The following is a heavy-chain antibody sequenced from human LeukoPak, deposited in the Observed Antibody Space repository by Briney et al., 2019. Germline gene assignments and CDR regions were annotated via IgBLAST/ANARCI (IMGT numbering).Heavy chain of an antibody. V-gene: IGHV3-13*01. CDR3: ARGVGDYEGYFDY. J-gene: IGHJ4*02. CDR1: GFTFGSHA. Sequence: GGSLRLSCAASGFTFGSHAMGWVRQAPGKGLEWVSAIGTAGDTYYPGSVKGRFTISRENAKNSLYLQMNSLRAEDTAVYYCARGVGDYEGYFDYWGQGTLVTVSS. CDR2: IGTAGDT. D-gene: IGHD4-17*01.